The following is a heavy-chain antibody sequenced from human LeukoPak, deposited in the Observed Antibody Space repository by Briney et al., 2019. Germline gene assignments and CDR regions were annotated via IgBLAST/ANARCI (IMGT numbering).Heavy chain of an antibody. D-gene: IGHD3-10*01. CDR2: ISYDGSNK. V-gene: IGHV3-30*04. Sequence: PGGSLRLSCAVSGFTFSNYAVHWVRQAPGKGLEWVAIISYDGSNKYYADSVKGRFTISRDNSKNTLYLQMNSLRAEDTAVYYCARPPMVRGVIDAFDIWGQGTMVTVSS. CDR1: GFTFSNYA. J-gene: IGHJ3*02. CDR3: ARPPMVRGVIDAFDI.